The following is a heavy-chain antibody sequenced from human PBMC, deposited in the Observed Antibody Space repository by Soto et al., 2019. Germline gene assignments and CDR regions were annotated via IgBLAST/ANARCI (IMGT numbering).Heavy chain of an antibody. CDR2: IYPGDSDT. V-gene: IGHV5-51*01. CDR1: GYIFTSYW. D-gene: IGHD3-22*01. J-gene: IGHJ4*02. Sequence: GESLKISCNGSGYIFTSYWIGWVRQMPGKGLEWMGIIYPGDSDTRYSPSFQGQVTISADKSISTAYLQWSSLKASDTAMYYCARQFDDSSGYYSSVDYWGQGTLVTVSS. CDR3: ARQFDDSSGYYSSVDY.